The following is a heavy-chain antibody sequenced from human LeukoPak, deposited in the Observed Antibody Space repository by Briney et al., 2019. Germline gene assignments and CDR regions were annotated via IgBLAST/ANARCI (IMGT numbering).Heavy chain of an antibody. CDR2: INSGGDDT. CDR3: ARRIGYSSGHSAVYYFDY. Sequence: PGGSLRLSCAASGFTFSTYWMHWVRQAPGKGLVWVSLINSGGDDTRYADSVRGRFTISRDNAKNTLYLQMNSLRAEDTAVCYCARRIGYSSGHSAVYYFDYWGQGTLVTVSS. CDR1: GFTFSTYW. D-gene: IGHD6-19*01. J-gene: IGHJ4*02. V-gene: IGHV3-74*01.